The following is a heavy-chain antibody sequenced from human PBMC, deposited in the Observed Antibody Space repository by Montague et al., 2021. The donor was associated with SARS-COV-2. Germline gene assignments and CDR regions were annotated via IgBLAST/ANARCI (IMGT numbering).Heavy chain of an antibody. Sequence: SLRLSCAASGFTFSSYGMHWVCQAPGKGLEWVAVIWYDGSNQYYGDSVKGRFTISRDNSKNTLYLQMNSLRAEDTAVYYCAREYSAPRWFGEYNRYGMDVWGQGTTVTVSS. CDR3: AREYSAPRWFGEYNRYGMDV. CDR1: GFTFSSYG. CDR2: IWYDGSNQ. D-gene: IGHD3-10*01. V-gene: IGHV3-33*01. J-gene: IGHJ6*02.